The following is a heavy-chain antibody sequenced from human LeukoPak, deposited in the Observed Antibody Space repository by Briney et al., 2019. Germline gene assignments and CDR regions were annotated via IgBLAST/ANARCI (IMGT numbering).Heavy chain of an antibody. CDR3: AKGRWALFDC. Sequence: SQTLSLICDISGDSVSSNSAAWNWIRQSPSRGLEWLGRTYYRSKWYNDYAISVKSRMTINADTSKNQFSLQLNSVTPEDTAVYYCAKGRWALFDCWGQGTLVIVSS. D-gene: IGHD3-10*01. V-gene: IGHV6-1*01. CDR1: GDSVSSNSAA. J-gene: IGHJ4*02. CDR2: TYYRSKWYN.